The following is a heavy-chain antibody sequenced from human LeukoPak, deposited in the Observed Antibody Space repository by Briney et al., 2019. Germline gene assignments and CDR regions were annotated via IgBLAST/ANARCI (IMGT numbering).Heavy chain of an antibody. CDR3: ASRELTGYEGGFDY. CDR2: ISYDGSNE. D-gene: IGHD7-27*01. Sequence: GGSLRLSCAASGFTFSSYAMHWVRQAPGKGLEWVAVISYDGSNEYYADSVKGRFTISRDNSKNTLYLQMNSLRAEDTAVYYCASRELTGYEGGFDYWGQGTLVTVSS. V-gene: IGHV3-30*04. J-gene: IGHJ4*02. CDR1: GFTFSSYA.